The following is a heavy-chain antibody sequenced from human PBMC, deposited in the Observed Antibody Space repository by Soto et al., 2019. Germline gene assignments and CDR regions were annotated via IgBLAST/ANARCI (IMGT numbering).Heavy chain of an antibody. CDR2: IKSNSDGGTT. CDR3: TTTGTIDY. D-gene: IGHD1-1*01. V-gene: IGHV3-15*01. Sequence: GGSLRLSCAASGFTFSNAWMTWVRQAPGKGLEWVGRIKSNSDGGTTYYAAPVEGRFTISRDDSTNTVYLQMNSLKTGDTAVYYCTTTGTIDYWGQGTLVTVSS. J-gene: IGHJ4*02. CDR1: GFTFSNAW.